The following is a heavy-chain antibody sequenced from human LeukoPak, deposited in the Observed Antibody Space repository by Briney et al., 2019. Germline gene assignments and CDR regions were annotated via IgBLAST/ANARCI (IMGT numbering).Heavy chain of an antibody. V-gene: IGHV3-53*01. CDR3: ARGNDGGNLDY. CDR2: IYSGGST. J-gene: IGHJ4*02. Sequence: PGESLRLSCAASGFTVSSNYMSWVRQAPGKGLEWVSVIYSGGSTYYADSVKGRFTISRDNSKNTLYLQMNSLRAEDTAVYYCARGNDGGNLDYWGQGTLVTVSS. D-gene: IGHD4-23*01. CDR1: GFTVSSNY.